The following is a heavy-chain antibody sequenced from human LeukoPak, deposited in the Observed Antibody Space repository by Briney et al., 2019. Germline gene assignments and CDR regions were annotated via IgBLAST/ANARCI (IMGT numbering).Heavy chain of an antibody. J-gene: IGHJ4*02. CDR2: INHRGST. CDR1: GGSFSGYY. Sequence: PSETLSLTCAVYGGSFSGYYWSWIRQPPGKGLEWIGEINHRGSTNYNPSLKSRVTISVDTSKNQFSLKLSSVTAADTAVYYCARGPPTYYGSGSYYYYWGQGTLVTVSS. D-gene: IGHD3-10*01. V-gene: IGHV4-34*01. CDR3: ARGPPTYYGSGSYYYY.